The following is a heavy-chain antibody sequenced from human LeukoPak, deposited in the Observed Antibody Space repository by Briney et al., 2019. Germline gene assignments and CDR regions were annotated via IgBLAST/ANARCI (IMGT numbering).Heavy chain of an antibody. V-gene: IGHV6-1*01. J-gene: IGHJ4*02. Sequence: SQTLSLTCAISGDSVSNNNGAWNWIRQSPSRGLEWLGRTYYRSKWYNDYAVSLKGRININPDTSKNQFSLQLNSVTPEDTAVYYCARDEGNSGWYTFDYWGQGTLVTVSS. D-gene: IGHD6-19*01. CDR1: GDSVSNNNGA. CDR3: ARDEGNSGWYTFDY. CDR2: TYYRSKWYN.